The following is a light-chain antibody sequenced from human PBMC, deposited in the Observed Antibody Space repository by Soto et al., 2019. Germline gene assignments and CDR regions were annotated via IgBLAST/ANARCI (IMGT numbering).Light chain of an antibody. J-gene: IGLJ1*01. CDR2: EIN. CDR3: SSFAGSGTV. CDR1: SSDVGGYNY. V-gene: IGLV2-8*01. Sequence: QSALTQPPSASGSPGQSVTISCTGTSSDVGGYNYVSWYQQHPGKAPKLMIYEINKRPSGVPDRFSGPKSGSTASLTVSGLQAEDEADYYCSSFAGSGTVFGTGTKVTVL.